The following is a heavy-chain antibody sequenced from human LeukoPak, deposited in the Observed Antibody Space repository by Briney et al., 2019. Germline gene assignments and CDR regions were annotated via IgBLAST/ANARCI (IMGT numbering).Heavy chain of an antibody. CDR1: GFTFSSYA. V-gene: IGHV3-30-3*01. D-gene: IGHD3-10*01. J-gene: IGHJ4*02. CDR3: ARGQGGNYFFFDY. Sequence: PGGSLRLSCAASGFTFSSYAMHWVRQAPGKGLEWVAVISYDGSNKYYADSVKGRFTISRDNSKNTLYLQMNSLRAEDTAVYYCARGQGGNYFFFDYWGQGTLVTVSS. CDR2: ISYDGSNK.